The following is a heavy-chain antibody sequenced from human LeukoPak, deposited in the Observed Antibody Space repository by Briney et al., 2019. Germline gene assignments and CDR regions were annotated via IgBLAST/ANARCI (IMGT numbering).Heavy chain of an antibody. Sequence: PGGSLRLSCAASGFTFSNHSMNWVRQAPGKGLEWISYISSSSARYYAGSVKGRFTISRDDASNSLYLQMNSLRAEDTAIYYCARMSGSRLPGYWGQGALVTVSS. D-gene: IGHD3-3*01. V-gene: IGHV3-48*01. CDR3: ARMSGSRLPGY. J-gene: IGHJ4*02. CDR2: ISSSSAR. CDR1: GFTFSNHS.